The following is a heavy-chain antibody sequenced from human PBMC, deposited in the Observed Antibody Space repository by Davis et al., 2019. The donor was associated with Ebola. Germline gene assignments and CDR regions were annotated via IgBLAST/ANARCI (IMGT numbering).Heavy chain of an antibody. D-gene: IGHD2-2*02. CDR1: GFTFSGSA. Sequence: GESLKISCAASGFTFSGSAMHWVRQASGKGLEWVSRIRSKANSYATAYAASVKGRFTISRDDSKNTAYLQMNSLKTEDTAVYYCTSTLGYCSSTSCYTDYWGQGTLVTVSS. V-gene: IGHV3-73*01. CDR2: IRSKANSYAT. J-gene: IGHJ4*02. CDR3: TSTLGYCSSTSCYTDY.